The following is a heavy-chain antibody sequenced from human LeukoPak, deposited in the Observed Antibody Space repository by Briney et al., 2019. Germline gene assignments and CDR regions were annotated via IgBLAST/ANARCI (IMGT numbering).Heavy chain of an antibody. Sequence: GGSLRLSCAASGFTFSSYSMNWVRQAPGKGLEWVSSISSSSSYIYYADSVKGRFTISRDNAKNSLYLQMNSLRAEDTAVYYCAKDPGYCSSTSCYTSHYYYMDVWGKGTTVTVSS. CDR1: GFTFSSYS. D-gene: IGHD2-2*02. V-gene: IGHV3-21*01. CDR3: AKDPGYCSSTSCYTSHYYYMDV. J-gene: IGHJ6*03. CDR2: ISSSSSYI.